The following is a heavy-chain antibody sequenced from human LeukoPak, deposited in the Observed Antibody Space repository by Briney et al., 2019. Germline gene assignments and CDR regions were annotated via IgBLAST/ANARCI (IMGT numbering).Heavy chain of an antibody. Sequence: PGGSLRLSCAASGFTFSSYSMNWVRQAPGKGPEWVSTISGGGGSTYYADSVKGRFTISRDNSKHTLYLQMSSLRAEDTAIYYCAKDSSSWYYFDYWGQGTLVTVSS. J-gene: IGHJ4*02. D-gene: IGHD6-13*01. CDR2: ISGGGGST. CDR1: GFTFSSYS. V-gene: IGHV3-23*01. CDR3: AKDSSSWYYFDY.